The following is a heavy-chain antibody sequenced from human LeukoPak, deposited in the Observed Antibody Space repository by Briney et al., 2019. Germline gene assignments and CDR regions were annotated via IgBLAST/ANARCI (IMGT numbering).Heavy chain of an antibody. CDR3: ARNSGSYDY. Sequence: SETLSLTCTVSGGSISSSSYYWGWIRQPPGKGLEWIGSIYYSGSTYYNPSLKSRVTISVDTSKNQFSLKLSSVTAADTAVYYCARNSGSYDYWGQGTLVTVSS. CDR1: GGSISSSSYY. V-gene: IGHV4-39*01. CDR2: IYYSGST. J-gene: IGHJ4*02. D-gene: IGHD1-26*01.